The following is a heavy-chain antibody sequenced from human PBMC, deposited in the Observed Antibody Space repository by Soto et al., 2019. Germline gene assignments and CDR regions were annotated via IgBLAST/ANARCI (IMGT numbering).Heavy chain of an antibody. D-gene: IGHD5-18*01. CDR2: ISAYNGNT. J-gene: IGHJ6*01. Sequence: ASVKVSCKASGYTFTSYGISWVRQAPGQGLEWMGWISAYNGNTNYAQKLQGRVTMTTDTSTSTAYMELRSLRSDDTAVYYCARAVDTAMVSYYNVMDVWGQWTTVTGST. CDR3: ARAVDTAMVSYYNVMDV. CDR1: GYTFTSYG. V-gene: IGHV1-18*01.